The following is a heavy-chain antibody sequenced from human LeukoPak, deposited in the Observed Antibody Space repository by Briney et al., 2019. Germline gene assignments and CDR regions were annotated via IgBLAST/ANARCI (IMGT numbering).Heavy chain of an antibody. CDR3: ARDPVHSSGWFAVSYYYMDV. V-gene: IGHV3-7*01. CDR1: GFTFSGYS. D-gene: IGHD6-19*01. J-gene: IGHJ6*03. Sequence: GGSLRLSCAASGFTFSGYSMNWVRQAPGKGLEWVANIKQDGSEKYYVDSVKGRFTISRDNAKNSLYLQMNSLRAEDTAVYYCARDPVHSSGWFAVSYYYMDVWGKGTTVTVSS. CDR2: IKQDGSEK.